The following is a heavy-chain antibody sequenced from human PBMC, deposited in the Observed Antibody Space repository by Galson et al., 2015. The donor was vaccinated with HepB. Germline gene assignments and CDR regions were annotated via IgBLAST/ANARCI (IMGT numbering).Heavy chain of an antibody. CDR2: ISSSSSII. D-gene: IGHD1-1*01. Sequence: SLRLSCAASGFTFSSYSMNWVRQAPGKGLEWVSYISSSSSIIYYADSVKGRFIISRDSAKNSLYLQMNSLRAEDTAVYYCAVSTTTARYYYYYYGMDVWGQGTTVTVSS. V-gene: IGHV3-48*01. CDR3: AVSTTTARYYYYYYGMDV. J-gene: IGHJ6*02. CDR1: GFTFSSYS.